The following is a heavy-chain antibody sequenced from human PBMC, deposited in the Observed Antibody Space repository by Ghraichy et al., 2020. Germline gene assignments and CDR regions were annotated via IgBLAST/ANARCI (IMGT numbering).Heavy chain of an antibody. J-gene: IGHJ3*02. Sequence: GESMNISCAASGFTFSSYAMSWVRQAPGKGLEWVSAISGSGGSTYYAGSVKGRFTISRDNSKNTLYLQMNSLRVEDTAVYYCAKDVLEYSGGPDAFDIWGQGTMVTVSS. CDR3: AKDVLEYSGGPDAFDI. D-gene: IGHD6-19*01. CDR2: ISGSGGST. V-gene: IGHV3-23*01. CDR1: GFTFSSYA.